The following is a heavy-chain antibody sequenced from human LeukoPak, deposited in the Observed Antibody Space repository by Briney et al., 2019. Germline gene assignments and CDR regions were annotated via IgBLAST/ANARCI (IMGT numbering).Heavy chain of an antibody. V-gene: IGHV3-48*01. D-gene: IGHD4-17*01. Sequence: GGSLRLSCAASGFTFSSYSMNWVRQAPGKGLEWVSYISSSSSTIYYADSVEGRFTISRDNAKNSLYLQMNSLRAEDTAVYYCARESPHGDYVPSYYYYYMDVWGKGTTVTVSS. CDR2: ISSSSSTI. CDR1: GFTFSSYS. CDR3: ARESPHGDYVPSYYYYYMDV. J-gene: IGHJ6*03.